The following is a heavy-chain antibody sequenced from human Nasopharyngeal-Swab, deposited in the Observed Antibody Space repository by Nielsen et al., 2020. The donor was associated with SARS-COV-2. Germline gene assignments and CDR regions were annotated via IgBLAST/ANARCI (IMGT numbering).Heavy chain of an antibody. D-gene: IGHD3-10*01. CDR1: GYTLTELS. J-gene: IGHJ6*02. V-gene: IGHV1-24*01. CDR2: FDPEDGET. Sequence: ASVQVSCKVSGYTLTELSMHWVRQAPGKGLEWMGGFDPEDGETIYAQKFQGRVTMTEDTSTDTAYMELSSLRSEDTAVYYCATPGPYGSGSYYNPLGYYYYGMDVWGQGTTVTVSS. CDR3: ATPGPYGSGSYYNPLGYYYYGMDV.